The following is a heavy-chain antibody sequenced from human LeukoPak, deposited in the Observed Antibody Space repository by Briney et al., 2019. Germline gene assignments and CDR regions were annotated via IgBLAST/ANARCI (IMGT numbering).Heavy chain of an antibody. J-gene: IGHJ3*02. CDR3: AKSRDTFDT. V-gene: IGHV4-59*01. CDR1: GGSFSGYY. CDR2: TYYSGST. Sequence: SETLSLTCVVYGGSFSGYYWSWLRQAPGKGLEWIGYTYYSGSTDYNPSLTSRVTISVDMSKNQFSLNLNSVTAADTAVYYCAKSRDTFDTGGQGTMVTVSS.